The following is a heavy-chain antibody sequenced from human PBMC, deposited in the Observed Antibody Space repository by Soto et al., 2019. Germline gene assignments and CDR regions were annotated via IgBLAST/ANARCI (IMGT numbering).Heavy chain of an antibody. CDR1: GGSISSSNW. J-gene: IGHJ4*02. D-gene: IGHD6-19*01. CDR3: ARVAVAGTRFDY. V-gene: IGHV4-4*02. CDR2: IYHSGST. Sequence: QVQLQESGPGLVKPSGTLSLTCAVSGGSISSSNWWSWVRQPPGKGLEWIGEIYHSGSTNYNPYLKIRVTKSLDKSKSQFSLKLSSVPAAGTAVYYSARVAVAGTRFDYWGVGTLVTVAS.